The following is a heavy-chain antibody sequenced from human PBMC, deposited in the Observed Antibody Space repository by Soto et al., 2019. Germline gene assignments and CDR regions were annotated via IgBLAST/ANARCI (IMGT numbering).Heavy chain of an antibody. Sequence: SETLSLTCAVYGGSFSGYYWSWIRQPPGKGLEWIGEINHSGSTNYNPSLKSRVTISVDTSKNQFSLKLSSVTAADTAVYYCARGRLRYNWNPRDYYYYGMDVWGQGTTVTVSS. CDR3: ARGRLRYNWNPRDYYYYGMDV. J-gene: IGHJ6*02. CDR2: INHSGST. CDR1: GGSFSGYY. V-gene: IGHV4-34*01. D-gene: IGHD1-20*01.